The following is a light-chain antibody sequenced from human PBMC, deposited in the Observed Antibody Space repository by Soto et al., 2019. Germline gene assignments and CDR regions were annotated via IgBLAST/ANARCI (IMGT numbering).Light chain of an antibody. V-gene: IGLV2-14*01. J-gene: IGLJ2*01. Sequence: QSALTQPASVSGSPGQSITISCTGTSSDIGGYNYVSWYQQHPGKAPKLMIYEVSNRPSGVSYRFSGSKSGNMASLTISGLQAEDEADYYCSSPRLFGGGTKLTVL. CDR3: SSPRL. CDR1: SSDIGGYNY. CDR2: EVS.